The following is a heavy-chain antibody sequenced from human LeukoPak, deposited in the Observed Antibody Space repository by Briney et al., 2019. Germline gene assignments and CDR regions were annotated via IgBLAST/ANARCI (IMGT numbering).Heavy chain of an antibody. CDR2: IYHSGST. Sequence: PSETLSLTCTVSGYSISSGYYWGWIRQPPGKGLEWIGSIYHSGSTYYNPSLKSRVTISVDTSKNQFSLKLSSVTAADTAVYYCARGDCSGGSCYSGSTDFDYWGQGTLVTVSS. CDR1: GYSISSGYY. J-gene: IGHJ4*02. V-gene: IGHV4-38-2*02. CDR3: ARGDCSGGSCYSGSTDFDY. D-gene: IGHD2-15*01.